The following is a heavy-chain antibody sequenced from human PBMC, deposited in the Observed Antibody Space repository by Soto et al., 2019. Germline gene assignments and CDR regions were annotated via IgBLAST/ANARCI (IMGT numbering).Heavy chain of an antibody. CDR1: GFSLTTDRVG. V-gene: IGHV2-5*02. D-gene: IGHD1-26*01. CDR3: AHAYGGRSLY. Sequence: QITLKESGPTLVKPTQTLTLTCTFSGFSLTTDRVGVGWIRQPPGEALEWLAVIYWDDSKTYRPSLESRLTITKDTPKNQVGLTMTNLDSMDTATYYCAHAYGGRSLYWGQGTLVTVSS. CDR2: IYWDDSK. J-gene: IGHJ4*02.